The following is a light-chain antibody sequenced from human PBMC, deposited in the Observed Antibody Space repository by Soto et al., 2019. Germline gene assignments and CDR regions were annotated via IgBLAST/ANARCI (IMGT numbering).Light chain of an antibody. V-gene: IGKV3-20*01. Sequence: EIVLTQSPGTLSLSPGERATLSCRASQSVSNYLAWYQQKPGQAPRLLIYGASRRATVISDRFSGSGSGTDFTLTISRLEPEDCAVYYCQQYGGSPQTFGQGTNVDIK. CDR1: QSVSNY. J-gene: IGKJ1*01. CDR3: QQYGGSPQT. CDR2: GAS.